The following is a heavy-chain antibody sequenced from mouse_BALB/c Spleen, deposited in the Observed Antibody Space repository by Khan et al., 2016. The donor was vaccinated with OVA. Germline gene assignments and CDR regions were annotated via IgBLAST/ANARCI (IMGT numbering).Heavy chain of an antibody. Sequence: QVQLKESGPGLVAPSQSLSITCTVSGFSLTDYAVSWIRQPPGKGLEWLGVIWGGGSKYYNSALKSRLSISKDNSKSQVFLKMNSLHTDDTAMHYCAKDPPYYAMDYWGQGTSVTVSS. CDR2: IWGGGSK. CDR1: GFSLTDYA. J-gene: IGHJ4*01. CDR3: AKDPPYYAMDY. V-gene: IGHV2-6-5*01.